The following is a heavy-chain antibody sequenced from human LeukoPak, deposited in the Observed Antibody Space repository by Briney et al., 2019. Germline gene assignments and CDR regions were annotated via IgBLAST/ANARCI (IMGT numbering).Heavy chain of an antibody. V-gene: IGHV3-53*01. Sequence: GGSLRLSCAASGFTVSSNYMSWVRQAPGKGLEWVSVIYSGGSTYYADSVKGRFTISRDNSKNTLYLQMNSLRAEDTAVYYCARSTGYSSGWSFDYWGQGTLVTVSS. J-gene: IGHJ4*02. D-gene: IGHD6-19*01. CDR3: ARSTGYSSGWSFDY. CDR2: IYSGGST. CDR1: GFTVSSNY.